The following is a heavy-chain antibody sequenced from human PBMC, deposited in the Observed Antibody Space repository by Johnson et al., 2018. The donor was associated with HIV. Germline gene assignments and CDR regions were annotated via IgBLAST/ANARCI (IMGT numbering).Heavy chain of an antibody. CDR1: GFTVGSNS. J-gene: IGHJ3*02. D-gene: IGHD2-21*02. Sequence: VQLVESGGGWVQPGGSLRLSCEASGFTVGSNSMSWVRQAPGKGLEWVSVIQSGENTLYADSVKGRFTVSRDDSKNTLYLQMNSLRAEDTAVYYCAGGVTVAFDIWGPVTVVSVSS. V-gene: IGHV3-66*01. CDR2: IQSGENT. CDR3: AGGVTVAFDI.